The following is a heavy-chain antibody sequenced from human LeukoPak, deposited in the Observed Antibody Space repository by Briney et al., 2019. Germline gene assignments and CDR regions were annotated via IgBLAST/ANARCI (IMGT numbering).Heavy chain of an antibody. V-gene: IGHV3-7*03. J-gene: IGHJ2*01. Sequence: GGSLRLSCAASGFTFSSYGMHWVRQAPGKGLEWVANIKQDGSEKYYVDSVKGRFTISRDNAKNSLYLQMNSLRAEDTAVYYCARDLGLVATISWYFDLWGRGTLVTVSS. D-gene: IGHD5-12*01. CDR2: IKQDGSEK. CDR1: GFTFSSYG. CDR3: ARDLGLVATISWYFDL.